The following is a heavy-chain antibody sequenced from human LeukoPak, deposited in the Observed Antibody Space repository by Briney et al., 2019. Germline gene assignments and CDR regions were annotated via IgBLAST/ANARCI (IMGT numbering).Heavy chain of an antibody. CDR3: ARGIAAAGTFDS. J-gene: IGHJ4*02. CDR1: GGSISSGRYY. CDR2: IYYSGST. V-gene: IGHV4-31*03. D-gene: IGHD6-13*01. Sequence: SQTLSLTCTVSGGSISSGRYYWSWIRQHPGKGLEWIGYIYYSGSTYYNPSLKSRVTISVDTSKNQFSLKLSSVTATDTAVYYCARGIAAAGTFDSWGQGTLVTVSS.